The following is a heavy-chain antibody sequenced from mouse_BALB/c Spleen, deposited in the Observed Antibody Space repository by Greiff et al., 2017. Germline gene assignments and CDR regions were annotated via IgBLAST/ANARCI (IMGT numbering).Heavy chain of an antibody. CDR1: GYTFTDYA. CDR2: ISTYYGDA. V-gene: IGHV1S137*01. Sequence: QVQLQQSGAELVRPGVSVKISCKGSGYTFTDYAMHWVKQSHAKSLEWIGVISTYYGDASYNQKFKGKATMTVDKSSSTAYMELARLTSEDSAIYYCARGSTEGFAYWGQGTLVTVSA. CDR3: ARGSTEGFAY. J-gene: IGHJ3*01. D-gene: IGHD5-1*01.